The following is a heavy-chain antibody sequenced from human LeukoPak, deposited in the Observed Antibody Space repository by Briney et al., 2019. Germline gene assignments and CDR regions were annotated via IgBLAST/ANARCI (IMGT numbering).Heavy chain of an antibody. D-gene: IGHD3-3*01. CDR3: AKGPTYDFWSGYPYFDY. CDR2: INSDGSST. V-gene: IGHV3-74*01. CDR1: GFTFSSYW. J-gene: IGHJ4*02. Sequence: GGSLRLSCAASGFTFSSYWMHWVRQAPGKGLVWVSRINSDGSSTSYADSVKGRFTISRDNAKNTLYLQMNSLRAEDTAVYYCAKGPTYDFWSGYPYFDYWGQGTLVTVSS.